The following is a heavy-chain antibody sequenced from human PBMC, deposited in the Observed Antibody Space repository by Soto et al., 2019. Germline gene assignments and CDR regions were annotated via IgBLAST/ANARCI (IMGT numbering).Heavy chain of an antibody. D-gene: IGHD4-17*01. CDR3: AKGGSVSVTSLVRPFDY. CDR1: GFTFSSYA. V-gene: IGHV3-23*01. Sequence: EVQLLESGGGLARPGGSLRLSCAASGFTFSSYAMSWVRQAPGKGLEWVSGISGSGGSTYYADSVKGRFTISRDNSRNTLYLQMTGLRAEDTAVYYCAKGGSVSVTSLVRPFDYWGQGTLVTVSS. CDR2: ISGSGGST. J-gene: IGHJ4*02.